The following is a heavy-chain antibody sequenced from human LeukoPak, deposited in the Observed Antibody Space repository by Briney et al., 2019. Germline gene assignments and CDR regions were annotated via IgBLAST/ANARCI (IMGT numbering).Heavy chain of an antibody. CDR2: IIPILGIA. V-gene: IGHV1-69*04. CDR1: GGTFSSYA. D-gene: IGHD5-12*01. CDR3: ASLVATLL. Sequence: GASVKVSSKASGGTFSSYAVSWVRQAPGQGLEWMGRIIPILGIANYAQKFQGRVTITADKSTSTAYMELSSLRSEDTAVYYCASLVATLLWGQGTLVTVSS. J-gene: IGHJ4*02.